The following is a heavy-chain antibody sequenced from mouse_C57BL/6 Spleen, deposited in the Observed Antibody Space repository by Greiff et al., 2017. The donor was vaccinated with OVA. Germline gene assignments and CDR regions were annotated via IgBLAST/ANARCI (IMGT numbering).Heavy chain of an antibody. V-gene: IGHV5-16*01. D-gene: IGHD2-1*01. Sequence: EVQVVESEGGLVQPGSSMKLSCTASGFTFSDYYMAWVRQVPEKGLEWVANINYDGSSTYYLDSLKSRFIISRDNAKNMLYLQMSSLKSEATATYYCAGGNYGYFDVWGTGTTVTVSS. CDR2: INYDGSST. CDR1: GFTFSDYY. J-gene: IGHJ1*03. CDR3: AGGNYGYFDV.